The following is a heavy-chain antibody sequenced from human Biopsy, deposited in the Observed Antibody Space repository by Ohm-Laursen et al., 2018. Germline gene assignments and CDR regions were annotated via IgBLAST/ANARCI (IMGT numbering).Heavy chain of an antibody. Sequence: SQTLSLTCTVSGGSISSDYWSWIRQTPGKGLEWIGEINHSGRTNYNPSLKSRVTISIDKSKNQFSLRLRSVTAADTAVYYCARDSPSYADYPFDYWGQGTLVAVSS. CDR3: ARDSPSYADYPFDY. V-gene: IGHV4-34*09. D-gene: IGHD4-17*01. CDR1: GGSISSDY. J-gene: IGHJ4*02. CDR2: INHSGRT.